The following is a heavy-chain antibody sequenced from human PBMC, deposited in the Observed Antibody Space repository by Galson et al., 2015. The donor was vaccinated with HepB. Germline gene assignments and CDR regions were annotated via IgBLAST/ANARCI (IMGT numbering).Heavy chain of an antibody. CDR2: IDPSDSYT. V-gene: IGHV5-10-1*01. CDR3: ARHRYCSSTSCYYYYYMDV. CDR1: GYSFTSYW. Sequence: QSGAEVKKPGESLRISCKGSGYSFTSYWISWVRQMPGKGLEWMGRIDPSDSYTNYSPSFQGHVTISADKSISTAYLQWSSLKASDTAMYYCARHRYCSSTSCYYYYYMDVWGKGTTVTVSS. J-gene: IGHJ6*03. D-gene: IGHD2-2*01.